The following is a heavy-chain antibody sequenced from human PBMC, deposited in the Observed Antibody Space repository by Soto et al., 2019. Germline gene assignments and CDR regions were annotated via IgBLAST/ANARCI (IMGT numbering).Heavy chain of an antibody. Sequence: QVQLQESGPGLVKPSETLSLTCTVSGGSISSYYWSWIRQPPGKGLEWIGYIYYSGSTNYNPSLKRRVPISVDTSKNPFSLKLSSVTAADTAVYYCAREPGYSSSWYARYGMDVWGQGTTVTVSS. V-gene: IGHV4-59*01. CDR2: IYYSGST. J-gene: IGHJ6*02. D-gene: IGHD6-13*01. CDR1: GGSISSYY. CDR3: AREPGYSSSWYARYGMDV.